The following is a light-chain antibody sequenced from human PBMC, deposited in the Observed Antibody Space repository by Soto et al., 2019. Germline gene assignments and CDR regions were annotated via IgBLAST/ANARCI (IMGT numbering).Light chain of an antibody. CDR2: DVS. Sequence: QSALTQPASVSGTPGQTITISCTGTISDVGGYNFVSWYQQYPGKAPKLMICDVSNRPSGVSNRFSGSKSGNTASLTISGLQAEDEADYYCSSFTGSNYVFGTGTKVTLL. CDR1: ISDVGGYNF. V-gene: IGLV2-14*03. J-gene: IGLJ1*01. CDR3: SSFTGSNYV.